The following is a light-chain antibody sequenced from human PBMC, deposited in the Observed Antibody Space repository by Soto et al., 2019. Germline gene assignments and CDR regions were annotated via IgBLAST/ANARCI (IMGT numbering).Light chain of an antibody. CDR2: DVS. V-gene: IGLV2-14*01. J-gene: IGLJ1*01. CDR1: SSDVGDYNS. CDR3: SSYTSSSTLHV. Sequence: QSALTQPASVSGSPGQSITFSCTGTSSDVGDYNSVSWYQQHPGKAPKLMIYDVSNRPSGVSNRFSGSKSGNTASLTISGLQAEDEADYYCSSYTSSSTLHVFGAGTKLTVL.